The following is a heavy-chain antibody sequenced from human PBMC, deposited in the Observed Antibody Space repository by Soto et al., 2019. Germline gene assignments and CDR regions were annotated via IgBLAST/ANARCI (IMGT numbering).Heavy chain of an antibody. D-gene: IGHD3-22*01. V-gene: IGHV4-39*01. CDR2: IYYSGST. Sequence: SETLSLTCTVSGGSISSSSYYWGWIRQPPGKGLEWIGSIYYSGSTYYNPSLKSRVTISVDTSRNQFSLKLSSVTAADTAVYYCAYYDSSGYLDYWGQGTLVTVSS. J-gene: IGHJ4*02. CDR1: GGSISSSSYY. CDR3: AYYDSSGYLDY.